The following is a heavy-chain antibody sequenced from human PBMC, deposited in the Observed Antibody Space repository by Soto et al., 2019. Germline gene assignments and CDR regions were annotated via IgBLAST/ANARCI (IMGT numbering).Heavy chain of an antibody. CDR3: ARADYGDYVYWYFDL. CDR2: INPSGGST. J-gene: IGHJ2*01. Sequence: ASVKVSCKASGYTFISYYMHWVRQAPGQGLEWMGIINPSGGSTSYAQKFQGRVTMTRDTSTSTVYMELSSLRSEDTAVYYCARADYGDYVYWYFDLWGRGTLVTVSS. CDR1: GYTFISYY. D-gene: IGHD4-17*01. V-gene: IGHV1-46*03.